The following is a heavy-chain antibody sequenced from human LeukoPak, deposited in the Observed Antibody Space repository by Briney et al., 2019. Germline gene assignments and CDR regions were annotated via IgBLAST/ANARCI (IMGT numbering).Heavy chain of an antibody. CDR1: GFTFDDYG. Sequence: GGSLRLSCAASGFTFDDYGMSWVRQAPGKGLEWVSGINWNGGSTGYADSVKGRFTISRDNAKNSLYLQMNSLRAEDTAVYYCARDPYSGSYGHLYYYYMDVWGKGTTVTISS. CDR3: ARDPYSGSYGHLYYYYMDV. V-gene: IGHV3-20*04. D-gene: IGHD1-26*01. CDR2: INWNGGST. J-gene: IGHJ6*03.